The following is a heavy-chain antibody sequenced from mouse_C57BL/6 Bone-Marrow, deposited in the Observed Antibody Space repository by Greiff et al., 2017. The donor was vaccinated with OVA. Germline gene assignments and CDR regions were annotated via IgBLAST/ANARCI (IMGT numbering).Heavy chain of an antibody. CDR2: IYPRSGNT. V-gene: IGHV1-81*01. CDR1: GYTFTSYG. Sequence: QVQLQQSGAELARPGASVKLSCKASGYTFTSYGISWVKQRTGQGLEWIGEIYPRSGNTYYNEKFKGKATLTADKSSSTAYMELRSLTSEDSAVYFCAREELAYYYGSSLYYAMDYWGQGTSVTVSS. CDR3: AREELAYYYGSSLYYAMDY. D-gene: IGHD1-1*01. J-gene: IGHJ4*01.